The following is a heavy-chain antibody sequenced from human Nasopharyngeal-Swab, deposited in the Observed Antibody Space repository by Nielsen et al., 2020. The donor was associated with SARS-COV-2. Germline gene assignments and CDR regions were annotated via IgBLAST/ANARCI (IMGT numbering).Heavy chain of an antibody. J-gene: IGHJ4*02. Sequence: GESLKISCAASGFTFSSYWMSWVRQAPGKGLEWVANIKQDGSEKYYVDSVKGRFTISRDNAKNSLYLQMNSLRAEDTAVYYYARVGGSYFYGYFDYWGQGTLVTVSS. CDR1: GFTFSSYW. D-gene: IGHD1-26*01. CDR3: ARVGGSYFYGYFDY. CDR2: IKQDGSEK. V-gene: IGHV3-7*01.